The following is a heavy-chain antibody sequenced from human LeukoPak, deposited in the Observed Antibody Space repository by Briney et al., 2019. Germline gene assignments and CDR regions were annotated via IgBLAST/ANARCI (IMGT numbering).Heavy chain of an antibody. CDR1: GGSISSYY. CDR3: ARFSSIAAAGPNWFDP. V-gene: IGHV4-59*08. D-gene: IGHD6-13*01. CDR2: IYYSGST. Sequence: SETLSLTCTVSGGSISSYYWSWIRQPPGKGLEWIGYIYYSGSTNYNPSLKSRVTISVDTSKNQFSLKLSSVTAADTAVYYCARFSSIAAAGPNWFDPWGQGTLVTVSS. J-gene: IGHJ5*02.